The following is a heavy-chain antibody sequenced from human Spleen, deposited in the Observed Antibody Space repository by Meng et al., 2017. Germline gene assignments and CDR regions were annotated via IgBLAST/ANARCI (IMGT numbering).Heavy chain of an antibody. J-gene: IGHJ4*02. CDR1: GFTFGDYT. CDR3: ANEAY. Sequence: SCAASGFTFGDYTMQWVRQPPGKGLEWVSLISWDGGSTYYADSVKGRFTISRDNSKSSLYLQMNSLRTEDTALYYCANEAYWGQGTLVTVSS. CDR2: ISWDGGST. V-gene: IGHV3-43*01.